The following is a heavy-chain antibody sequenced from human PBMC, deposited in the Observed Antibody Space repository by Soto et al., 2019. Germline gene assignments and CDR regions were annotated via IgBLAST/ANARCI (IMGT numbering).Heavy chain of an antibody. Sequence: GESLTISGPCFGYDFSLHWIAWVRQMPGKGLEWMGTIYPSDSDTRYSPSFQGQVTFSVDKSISTAYLQWSSLRASDTAMYYCARLTTYYYDTSGYGMDVWGQGTTVTVSS. D-gene: IGHD3-22*01. CDR2: IYPSDSDT. CDR3: ARLTTYYYDTSGYGMDV. J-gene: IGHJ6*02. CDR1: GYDFSLHW. V-gene: IGHV5-51*01.